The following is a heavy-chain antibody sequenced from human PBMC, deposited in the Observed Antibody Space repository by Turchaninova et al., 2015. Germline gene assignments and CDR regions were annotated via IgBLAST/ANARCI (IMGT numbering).Heavy chain of an antibody. CDR3: AREVYRRRSWFGP. V-gene: IGHV1-3*01. CDR1: GYTFSSYG. Sequence: QVQLVQSGAEVKRPGASVKTSCKTSGYTFSSYGIHWVRQAPDQSLAWRGSIAADKVDTTYERNFQGKVVISVDKTENMAYMELTGLTSEDTAVYCCAREVYRRRSWFGPWGQGTLVTISS. J-gene: IGHJ5*02. CDR2: IAADKVDT. D-gene: IGHD4-11*01.